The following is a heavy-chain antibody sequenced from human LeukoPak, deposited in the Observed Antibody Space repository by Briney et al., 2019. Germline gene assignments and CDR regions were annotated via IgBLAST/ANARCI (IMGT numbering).Heavy chain of an antibody. CDR1: GASVSTTAYF. CDR3: ASYREAYDLYPHGLDV. Sequence: SQTLSLTCSVSGASVSTTAYFWNWIRQPAGEGLEWIGRIYASGNTHYNPSLKSRVTMSLDTSKNQFSLTMNSVTAADSAVYFCASYREAYDLYPHGLDVWGRGTVVTVSS. D-gene: IGHD5-24*01. V-gene: IGHV4-61*02. J-gene: IGHJ3*01. CDR2: IYASGNT.